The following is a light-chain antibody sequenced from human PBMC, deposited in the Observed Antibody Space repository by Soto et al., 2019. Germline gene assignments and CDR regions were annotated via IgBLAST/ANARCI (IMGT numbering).Light chain of an antibody. CDR3: QQRHMWPIT. V-gene: IGKV3-11*01. J-gene: IGKJ5*01. Sequence: EFVLSQSPVPLSLSPGERATLSCRASQSFRGLLAWYQQNPGQAPRILIYDAYNRATGIPHRFSGSGSGTDFTLTISSLEPEDSAVYYCQQRHMWPITFGQGTRLDIK. CDR1: QSFRGL. CDR2: DAY.